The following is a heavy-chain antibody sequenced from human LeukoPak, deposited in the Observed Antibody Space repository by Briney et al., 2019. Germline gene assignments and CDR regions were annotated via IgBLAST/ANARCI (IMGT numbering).Heavy chain of an antibody. V-gene: IGHV1-8*03. D-gene: IGHD5-18*01. Sequence: GASVKVSCKASGYTFTSYDINWVRQATGQGLEWMGWMSPNSGNTGYAQKFQGRVTITRNTSISTAYMELSSLRSEDTAVYYCARGEGYSYGSDYWGQGTLVTVSS. CDR3: ARGEGYSYGSDY. CDR1: GYTFTSYD. J-gene: IGHJ4*02. CDR2: MSPNSGNT.